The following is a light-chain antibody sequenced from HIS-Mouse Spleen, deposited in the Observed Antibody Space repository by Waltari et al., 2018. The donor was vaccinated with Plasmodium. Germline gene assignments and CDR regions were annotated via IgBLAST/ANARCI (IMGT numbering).Light chain of an antibody. Sequence: EIVMTQSQATLSVSPGERATLSCRASQSVSSNLAWYQQKPGQAPRLLIYGASTRATGIPARFSGSGSGKEFTLTISSLQSEDFAVYYCQQYNNWSFTFGPGTKVDIK. CDR1: QSVSSN. CDR3: QQYNNWSFT. V-gene: IGKV3-15*01. CDR2: GAS. J-gene: IGKJ3*01.